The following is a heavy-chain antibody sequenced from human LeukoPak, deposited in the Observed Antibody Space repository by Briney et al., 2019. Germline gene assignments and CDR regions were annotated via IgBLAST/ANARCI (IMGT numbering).Heavy chain of an antibody. V-gene: IGHV4-59*01. D-gene: IGHD6-13*01. J-gene: IGHJ5*02. CDR2: IYYSGST. CDR1: GGSISSYY. Sequence: SETLSLTCTVSGGSISSYYWSWIRQPPAKGLEWIGYIYYSGSTNYNPSLKSRVTISVDTSKNQFSLKLSSVTAADTAVYYCARGYIAAAPTSWFDPWGQGTLVTVSS. CDR3: ARGYIAAAPTSWFDP.